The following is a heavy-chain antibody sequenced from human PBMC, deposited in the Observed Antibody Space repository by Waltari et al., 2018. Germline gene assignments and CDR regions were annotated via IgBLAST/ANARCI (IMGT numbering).Heavy chain of an antibody. CDR2: FDPEDGET. D-gene: IGHD4-17*01. J-gene: IGHJ3*02. Sequence: QVQLVQSGAEVKKPGASVKVSCKVSGYTLTELSMHWVRQAPGKGLEWMGGFDPEDGETIYAQKFQGRVTMTEDTSTDTAYMELSSLRSEDTAVYYCATDSYGDYRSGVAFDIWGQGTMVIVSS. CDR3: ATDSYGDYRSGVAFDI. CDR1: GYTLTELS. V-gene: IGHV1-24*01.